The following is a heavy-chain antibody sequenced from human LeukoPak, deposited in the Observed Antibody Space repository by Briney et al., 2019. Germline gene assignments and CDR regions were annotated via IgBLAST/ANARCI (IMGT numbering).Heavy chain of an antibody. CDR2: IKSKTDGGTT. CDR3: STGWTTVILPLTLFSY. CDR1: GLTFTNAW. Sequence: PGGSLRLSCAASGLTFTNAWMSWVRQAPGKGLEWVGRIKSKTDGGTTDYAAPVQGRFTISRDDSKNTLYLQMNSLKTEDTAVYYCSTGWTTVILPLTLFSYWGQGALVTVSS. D-gene: IGHD4-17*01. J-gene: IGHJ4*02. V-gene: IGHV3-15*01.